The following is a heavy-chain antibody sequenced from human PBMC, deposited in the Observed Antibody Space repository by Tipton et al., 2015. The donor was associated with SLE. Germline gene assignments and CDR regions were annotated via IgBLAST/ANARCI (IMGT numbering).Heavy chain of an antibody. D-gene: IGHD6-6*01. CDR1: GGPFSDYA. CDR3: ARDLMAARLVP. J-gene: IGHJ5*02. Sequence: QSGAEVRRPGSSVKITCKASGGPFSDYATTWMRQAPGQGLQWMGGIIPVFGTATYAQKFQDRLAIIADEAANPVFMELSSLRSEDTAVCYCARDLMAARLVPWGQGTLVT. V-gene: IGHV1-69*01. CDR2: IIPVFGTA.